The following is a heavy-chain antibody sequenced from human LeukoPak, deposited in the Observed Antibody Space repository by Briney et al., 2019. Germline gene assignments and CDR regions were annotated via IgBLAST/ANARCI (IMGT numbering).Heavy chain of an antibody. Sequence: ASVKVSCKASGYTFTGSYMHWVRQAPGQGLEWMGWISAYNGNTNYAQKLQGRVTMTTDTSTSTAYMELRSLRSDDTAVYYCARDLVRGSYSPPLGYWGQGTLVTVSS. D-gene: IGHD1-26*01. CDR3: ARDLVRGSYSPPLGY. J-gene: IGHJ4*02. CDR1: GYTFTGSY. V-gene: IGHV1-18*04. CDR2: ISAYNGNT.